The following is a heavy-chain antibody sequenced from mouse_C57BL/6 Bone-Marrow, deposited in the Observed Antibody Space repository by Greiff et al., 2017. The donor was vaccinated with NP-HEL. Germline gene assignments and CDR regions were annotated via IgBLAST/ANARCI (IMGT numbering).Heavy chain of an antibody. Sequence: DVKLVESGGGLVQPGGSLKLSCAASGFTFSDYYMYWVRQTPEKRLEWVAYISNGGGSTYYPDTVKGRFTISRDNAKNTLYLQMSRLKSEDTAMYYCARHGRLPPFAYWGQGTLVTVSA. D-gene: IGHD2-4*01. CDR1: GFTFSDYY. CDR2: ISNGGGST. V-gene: IGHV5-12*01. CDR3: ARHGRLPPFAY. J-gene: IGHJ3*01.